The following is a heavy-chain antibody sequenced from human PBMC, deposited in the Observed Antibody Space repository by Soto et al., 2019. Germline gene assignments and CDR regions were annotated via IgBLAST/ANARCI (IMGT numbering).Heavy chain of an antibody. CDR1: GFTFSDYY. J-gene: IGHJ6*02. V-gene: IGHV3-11*01. CDR3: ARDLPGPTPADYYGMDV. CDR2: ISSSGSTI. Sequence: GGSLRLSCAASGFTFSDYYMSWIRQAPGKGLEWVSYISSSGSTIYYADSVKGRFTISRDNAKNSLYLQMNSLRAEDTAVYYCARDLPGPTPADYYGMDVWGQGNTVTLSS. D-gene: IGHD7-27*01.